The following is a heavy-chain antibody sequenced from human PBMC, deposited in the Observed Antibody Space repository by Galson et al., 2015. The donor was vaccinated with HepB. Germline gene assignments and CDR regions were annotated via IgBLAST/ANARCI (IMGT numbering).Heavy chain of an antibody. CDR2: TNKTATMK. D-gene: IGHD3-10*01. J-gene: IGHJ4*02. CDR3: ARAPYLSGRYYYCDY. CDR1: GVSVSNNW. V-gene: IGHV3-7*01. Sequence: SLIPACAASGVSVSNNWITWVRHAPVNGVEWIANTNKTATMKVYSGSAKDRFTISRDNAKNSLYLQMDSLGAEDTALYYCARAPYLSGRYYYCDYWGQGTLVTVSS.